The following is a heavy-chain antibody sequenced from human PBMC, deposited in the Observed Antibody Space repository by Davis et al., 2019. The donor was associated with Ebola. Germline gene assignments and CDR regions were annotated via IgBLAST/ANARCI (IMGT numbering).Heavy chain of an antibody. V-gene: IGHV3-23*01. Sequence: PGGSLRLSCAASGFTFASYAMSWVRQAPGKGLEWISNIVGSGDTANYADSVKGRLTVSRDNSRNTLYLQMNSLRDDDTAIYYCAGRRGAVAGTGFDYWGQGTLVTVSS. CDR1: GFTFASYA. CDR3: AGRRGAVAGTGFDY. CDR2: IVGSGDTA. D-gene: IGHD6-19*01. J-gene: IGHJ4*02.